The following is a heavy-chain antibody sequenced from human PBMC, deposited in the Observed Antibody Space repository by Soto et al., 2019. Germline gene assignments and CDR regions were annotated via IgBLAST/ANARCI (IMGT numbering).Heavy chain of an antibody. D-gene: IGHD3-10*01. CDR3: ARNFFGPPDY. J-gene: IGHJ4*02. CDR1: GGSISSFY. V-gene: IGHV4-59*01. CDR2: IYDSGST. Sequence: SETLSLTCTVSGGSISSFYWSWIRQPPGKGLEWIGYIYDSGSTNYNPSLKSRVTISVDTSKDQFSLKLNSVTAADTAVYYCARNFFGPPDYWGQGTLVTVSS.